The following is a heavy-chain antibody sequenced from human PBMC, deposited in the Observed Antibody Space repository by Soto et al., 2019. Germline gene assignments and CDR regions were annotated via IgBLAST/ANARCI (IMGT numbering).Heavy chain of an antibody. CDR2: IYYSGST. Sequence: QVQLQESGPGLVKPSETLSLTCTVSGGSISSYYWSWIRQPPGKGLEWMGYIYYSGSTNYNPSLKSRVTISVDTSKNQFSLKLSSVTAADTAVYYWARVLFGRLAWFDPWGQGTLVTVSS. J-gene: IGHJ5*02. V-gene: IGHV4-59*01. CDR3: ARVLFGRLAWFDP. D-gene: IGHD1-26*01. CDR1: GGSISSYY.